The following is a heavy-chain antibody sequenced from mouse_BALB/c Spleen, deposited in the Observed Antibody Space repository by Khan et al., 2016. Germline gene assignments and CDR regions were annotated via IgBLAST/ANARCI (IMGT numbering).Heavy chain of an antibody. CDR2: IIYSGST. CDR1: GYSITSDYA. CDR3: ASDGPNYAMDY. J-gene: IGHJ4*01. V-gene: IGHV3-2*02. Sequence: EVQLVESGPGLMKPSQSLSLTCTVTGYSITSDYAWNWIRQFPGNKLEWMGYIIYSGSTTYTPSLKSRISITRDTSKNHFILQLNSVTIEDTATDYCASDGPNYAMDYWGQGTSVTVSS. D-gene: IGHD2-3*01.